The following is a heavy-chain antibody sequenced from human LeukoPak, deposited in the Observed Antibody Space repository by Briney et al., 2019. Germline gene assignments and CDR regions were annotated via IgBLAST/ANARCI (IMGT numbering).Heavy chain of an antibody. J-gene: IGHJ4*02. D-gene: IGHD1-26*01. CDR2: ISSSSSYT. CDR1: GFTFSDYY. Sequence: PGGPLRLTCAASGFTFSDYYMSWIRQAPGRGLEWGSDISSSSSYTNYADSVKGRFTISRDNAKKSLYLQMNSLRAEDTAVYYCARDSGSYYGSYFDYWGQGTLVTVSS. V-gene: IGHV3-11*05. CDR3: ARDSGSYYGSYFDY.